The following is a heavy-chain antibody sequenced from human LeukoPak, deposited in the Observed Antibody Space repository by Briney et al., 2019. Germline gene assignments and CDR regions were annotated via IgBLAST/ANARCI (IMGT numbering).Heavy chain of an antibody. D-gene: IGHD6-13*01. CDR2: INGGGDIT. V-gene: IGHV3-23*01. CDR3: AKRYGDSTGWFFDF. J-gene: IGHJ4*02. Sequence: PGGSLRLSCEGSRYSFDSYAMTWVRQAPGKGLEWVSSINGGGDITYYAESVKGRFTVSRDNSKNTLFLQMSSLRAEDTAVFYCAKRYGDSTGWFFDFWGQGSLVTVSS. CDR1: RYSFDSYA.